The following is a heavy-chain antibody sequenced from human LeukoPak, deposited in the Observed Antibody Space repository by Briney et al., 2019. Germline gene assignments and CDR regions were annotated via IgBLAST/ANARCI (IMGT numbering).Heavy chain of an antibody. D-gene: IGHD2-2*01. V-gene: IGHV1-69*06. CDR2: IIPIFGTA. Sequence: ASVKVSCKASGGTFSSYAISWVRQAPGQGLEWMGGIIPIFGTANYAQKFQGRVTITADKSTSTAYMELSSLRSEDTAVYYCARAGQTTRSTSRIEYYYYYYMDVWGKGTTVTISS. CDR1: GGTFSSYA. CDR3: ARAGQTTRSTSRIEYYYYYYMDV. J-gene: IGHJ6*03.